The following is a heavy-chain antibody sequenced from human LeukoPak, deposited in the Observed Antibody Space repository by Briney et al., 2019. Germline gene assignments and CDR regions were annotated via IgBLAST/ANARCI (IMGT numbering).Heavy chain of an antibody. V-gene: IGHV4-39*01. J-gene: IGHJ4*02. CDR2: IYYSGST. Sequence: SEILSLTCTVSGGSISSSSYYWGWIRQPPGKGLEWIGSIYYSGSTYYNPSLKSRVTISVDTSKNQFSLKLSSVTAADTAVYYCAFMITFGGVIVWNYWGQGTLVTVSS. CDR1: GGSISSSSYY. CDR3: AFMITFGGVIVWNY. D-gene: IGHD3-16*02.